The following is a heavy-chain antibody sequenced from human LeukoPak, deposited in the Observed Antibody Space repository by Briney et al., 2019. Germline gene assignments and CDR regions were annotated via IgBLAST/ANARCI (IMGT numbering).Heavy chain of an antibody. CDR2: ISPNNGDT. CDR3: VRSPIGASAY. J-gene: IGHJ4*02. CDR1: GYTFTDSY. D-gene: IGHD3-10*01. V-gene: IGHV1-2*02. Sequence: ASVKVSCKPSGYTFTDSYIHWVRQAPGVGPQWMGWISPNNGDTKYAEDFQDRVTMTRDTSISTAYMELTGLTPDDTAVYYCVRSPIGASAYWGRGTLVTVSS.